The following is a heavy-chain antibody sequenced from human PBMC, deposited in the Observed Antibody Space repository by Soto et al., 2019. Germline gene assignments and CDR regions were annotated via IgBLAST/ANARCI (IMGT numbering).Heavy chain of an antibody. Sequence: GGSLRLSCAASGFSFSSYWMDWVRQAPGKGLEWVANINQDGSEKHYVASVKGRFTISRDNAKNSLYLQMSSLTAEDSALYYCSPSLDYWGQGTLVTVSS. V-gene: IGHV3-7*01. CDR3: SPSLDY. CDR2: INQDGSEK. CDR1: GFSFSSYW. J-gene: IGHJ4*02.